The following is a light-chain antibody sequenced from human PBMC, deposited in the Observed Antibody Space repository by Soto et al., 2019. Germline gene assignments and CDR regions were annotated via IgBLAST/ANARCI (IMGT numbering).Light chain of an antibody. CDR1: QGIGTE. V-gene: IGKV1-6*02. CDR3: LQDFSYPRT. Sequence: AIQMTQSPSSLSASVGDRVTITCRASQGIGTELGWYQLKPGKAPKLLVYGASTLQSGVLPRFSGSGSGTEFTLSISSLQPDDFATYYCLQDFSYPRTFVQGTKVDIK. CDR2: GAS. J-gene: IGKJ1*01.